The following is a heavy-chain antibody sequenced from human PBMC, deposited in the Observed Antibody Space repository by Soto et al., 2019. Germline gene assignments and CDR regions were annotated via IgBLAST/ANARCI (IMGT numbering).Heavy chain of an antibody. Sequence: QVQLVESGGGLVKPGGSLRLSCAASGFTFSDYYMSWIRQAPGKGLEGVSYISSSSSYTNYADSVKGRFTISRDNAKNSLYLQMNSLRAEDTAVYYCARVRRLLDFDYWVQGTLVTVSS. V-gene: IGHV3-11*06. D-gene: IGHD5-18*01. CDR1: GFTFSDYY. CDR2: ISSSSSYT. CDR3: ARVRRLLDFDY. J-gene: IGHJ4*02.